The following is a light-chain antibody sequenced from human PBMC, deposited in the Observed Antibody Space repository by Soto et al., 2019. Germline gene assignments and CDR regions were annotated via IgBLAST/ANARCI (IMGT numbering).Light chain of an antibody. CDR2: DAS. J-gene: IGKJ5*01. Sequence: EIVLTQSPATLSLSPGERATLSCRASQSVSSYLAWYQQKPGQAPRLLIYDASNRATGIPARFSGSGSGTDFTLTIRSLEPEDFAVYYCQQRSIWRVTFGQGTRLEIK. V-gene: IGKV3-11*01. CDR3: QQRSIWRVT. CDR1: QSVSSY.